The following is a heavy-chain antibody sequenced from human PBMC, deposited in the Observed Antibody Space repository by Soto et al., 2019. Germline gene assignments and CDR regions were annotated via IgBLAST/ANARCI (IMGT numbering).Heavy chain of an antibody. V-gene: IGHV3-30*18. CDR3: AKDPPEVVTDIDVNYFDY. CDR2: ISYDGSNK. J-gene: IGHJ4*02. Sequence: GGSLRLSCAASGFTFSSYGMHWVRQAPGKGLEWVAVISYDGSNKYYADSVKGRFTISRDNSKNTLYLQMNSLRAEDTAVYYCAKDPPEVVTDIDVNYFDYWGQGTLVTAAS. D-gene: IGHD2-21*02. CDR1: GFTFSSYG.